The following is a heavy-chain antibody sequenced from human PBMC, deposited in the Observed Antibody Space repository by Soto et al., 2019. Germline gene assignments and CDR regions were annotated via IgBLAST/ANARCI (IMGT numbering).Heavy chain of an antibody. V-gene: IGHV3-21*01. CDR2: ISSSSSYI. D-gene: IGHD3-10*01. J-gene: IGHJ6*02. CDR3: ARIEYLVRGVIISDYYYYGMDV. CDR1: GFTFSSYD. Sequence: EVQLVESGGGLVQPGGSLRLSCAASGFTFSSYDMHWVRQATGKGLEWVSSISSSSSYIYYADSVKGRFTISRDNAKNSLYLQMNSLRAEDTAVYYCARIEYLVRGVIISDYYYYGMDVWGQGTTVTVSS.